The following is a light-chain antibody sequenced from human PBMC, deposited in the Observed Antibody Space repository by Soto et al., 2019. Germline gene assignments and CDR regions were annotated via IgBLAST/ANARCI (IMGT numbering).Light chain of an antibody. CDR3: QLYGSAPT. CDR2: GAS. J-gene: IGKJ1*01. CDR1: QSVSSSY. Sequence: EIVLTQSPGTLSLSPGERATLSCRASQSVSSSYLAWYQQKPGQAPRLLIYGASSRATGIPDRFSGSGYGTDFTLTISRLESEDFAVYCCQLYGSAPTLGQGTKLEIK. V-gene: IGKV3-20*01.